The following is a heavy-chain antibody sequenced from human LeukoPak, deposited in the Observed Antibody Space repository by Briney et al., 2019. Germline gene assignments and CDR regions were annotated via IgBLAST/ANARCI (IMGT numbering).Heavy chain of an antibody. Sequence: SATVSLTCTVSGYSISSGYYWGWIRQPPGKGLEWIGSLYHSGSTYYSPSLSSRVTMSVDTSKNHFSLKLTSVTAADTAMYHCARIHSHAYSSYWGQGTLVTVSS. CDR1: GYSISSGYY. J-gene: IGHJ4*02. V-gene: IGHV4-38-2*02. CDR3: ARIHSHAYSSY. D-gene: IGHD3-16*01. CDR2: LYHSGST.